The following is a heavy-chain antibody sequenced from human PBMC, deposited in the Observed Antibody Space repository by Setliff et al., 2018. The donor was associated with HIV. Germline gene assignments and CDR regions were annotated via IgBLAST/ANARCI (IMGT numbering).Heavy chain of an antibody. Sequence: SETLSLTCTVSGASITSHYWSWIRQSPGRELEWIGYIYSTGTNNYNPSLQSRVSISMDASKNKSSLKLTSVTSADTAVYYCAKGAGFYGDYTFDYWGQGNLVTVSS. CDR3: AKGAGFYGDYTFDY. CDR2: IYSTGTN. CDR1: GASITSHY. D-gene: IGHD4-17*01. V-gene: IGHV4-59*11. J-gene: IGHJ4*02.